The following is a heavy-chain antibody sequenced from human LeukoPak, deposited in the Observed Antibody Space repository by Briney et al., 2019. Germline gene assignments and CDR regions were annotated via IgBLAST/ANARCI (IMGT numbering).Heavy chain of an antibody. CDR3: ARTPTYGGWFDP. V-gene: IGHV1-69*05. J-gene: IGHJ5*02. Sequence: ASVKVSCKASGGTFSSYAISWVRQAPGQGLEWMGGILPIFGTANYAQKFQGRVTITTDESTSTAYMELSSLRAEDTAVYYCARTPTYGGWFDPWGQGTLVTVSS. CDR1: GGTFSSYA. CDR2: ILPIFGTA. D-gene: IGHD4-17*01.